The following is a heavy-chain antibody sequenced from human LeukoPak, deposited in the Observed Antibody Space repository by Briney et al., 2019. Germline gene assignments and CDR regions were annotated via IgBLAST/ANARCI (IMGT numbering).Heavy chain of an antibody. V-gene: IGHV3-23*01. CDR1: GFTFSSYA. D-gene: IGHD3-10*01. J-gene: IGHJ4*02. CDR3: AKDYYYGSGSSPSGPFDY. Sequence: GGSLRLSCAASGFTFSSYAMSWVRQAPGKGLEWVSAISGSGGSTYYADSVKGRFTISRDNSKNTLYLQMNSLRAEDTAVYYCAKDYYYGSGSSPSGPFDYWGQGTLVTVSS. CDR2: ISGSGGST.